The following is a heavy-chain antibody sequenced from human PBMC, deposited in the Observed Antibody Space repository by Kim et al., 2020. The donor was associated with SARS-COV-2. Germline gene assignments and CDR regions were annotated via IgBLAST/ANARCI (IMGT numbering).Heavy chain of an antibody. D-gene: IGHD6-13*01. Sequence: SQTLSLTCAISGDRVSSNSAVWNWIRQSPSRGLEWLGRTYYRSKWSNDSAVSVKSRITINPDTSKNQFSLQLNSVTPEDTAVYYCARERVAAAGRVFDYWGQGTLVTVSS. CDR1: GDRVSSNSAV. J-gene: IGHJ4*02. CDR2: TYYRSKWSN. CDR3: ARERVAAAGRVFDY. V-gene: IGHV6-1*01.